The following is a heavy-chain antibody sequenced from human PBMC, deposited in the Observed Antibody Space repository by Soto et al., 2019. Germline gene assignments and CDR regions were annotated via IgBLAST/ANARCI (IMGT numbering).Heavy chain of an antibody. Sequence: EVQLLDSGGGLVQPGGSLRLSCAASGFTFSVYAMSWVRQAPGKGLEWVSTISGSGANIYYADSVKGRFTISRDNSKNTLYLQMNSLRAEDTAIYYCAKLIGQCSLDYWGQGTLVTVSS. CDR2: ISGSGANI. CDR3: AKLIGQCSLDY. V-gene: IGHV3-23*01. D-gene: IGHD3-10*01. CDR1: GFTFSVYA. J-gene: IGHJ4*02.